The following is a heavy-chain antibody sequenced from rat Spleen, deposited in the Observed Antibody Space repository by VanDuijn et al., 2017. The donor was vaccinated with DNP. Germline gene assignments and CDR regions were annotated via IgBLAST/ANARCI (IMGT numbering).Heavy chain of an antibody. CDR2: IGSDAYAP. D-gene: IGHD1-2*01. J-gene: IGHJ2*01. CDR3: ASWAHIAPLSTSNY. Sequence: EVQLVESGGGLVQPGRSMKLSCVASGFTFSDYYMAWVRQAPTKGLELVAYIGSDAYAPYYGDSVKGRFTISRDNAENTVYLQMSTLRYEDTATYYCASWAHIAPLSTSNYWGQGVMVTVSS. CDR1: GFTFSDYY. V-gene: IGHV5-22*01.